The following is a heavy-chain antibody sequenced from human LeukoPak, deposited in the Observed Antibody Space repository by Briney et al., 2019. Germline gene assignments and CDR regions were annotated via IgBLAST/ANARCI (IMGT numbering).Heavy chain of an antibody. J-gene: IGHJ6*03. CDR1: GYSISSGYY. CDR3: ARGRSYYYYYYMDV. CDR2: IYHSGRT. Sequence: SETLSLTCTVSGYSISSGYYWGWIRQPPGKGLEWIGIIYHSGRTDYNPSLKSRVTISEDTSKNQFSLKLSSVTAADTAVYYCARGRSYYYYYYMDVWGKGTTVTVSS. V-gene: IGHV4-38-2*02.